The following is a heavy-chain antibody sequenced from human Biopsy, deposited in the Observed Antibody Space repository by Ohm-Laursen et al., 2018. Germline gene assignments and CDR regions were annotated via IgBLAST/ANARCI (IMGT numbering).Heavy chain of an antibody. CDR2: IYDRGSTA. CDR1: GDSVSSGSFY. D-gene: IGHD6-19*01. Sequence: GTLSLTWTVSGDSVSSGSFYWTWIRQPPGQGLEYIGYIYDRGSTANYNPSLESRVTMSVDMPKNQFSLKLSSVTAADTAIYYCARGMRSSGWPYFDSWGQGTPVTVSS. V-gene: IGHV4-61*01. J-gene: IGHJ4*02. CDR3: ARGMRSSGWPYFDS.